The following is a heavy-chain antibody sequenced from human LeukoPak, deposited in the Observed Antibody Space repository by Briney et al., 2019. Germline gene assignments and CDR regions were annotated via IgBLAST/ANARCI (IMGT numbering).Heavy chain of an antibody. CDR2: IYYSGST. J-gene: IGHJ4*02. CDR1: GGSISSYY. CDR3: ARGPPYYYDSSGPFDY. V-gene: IGHV4-59*01. Sequence: PSETLSLTCTVSGGSISSYYWSWIRQPPGKGLEWIGYIYYSGSTNYNPSLKSRVTISVDTSKNQFSLKLSSVTAADPAVYYCARGPPYYYDSSGPFDYWGQGTRVTVAS. D-gene: IGHD3-22*01.